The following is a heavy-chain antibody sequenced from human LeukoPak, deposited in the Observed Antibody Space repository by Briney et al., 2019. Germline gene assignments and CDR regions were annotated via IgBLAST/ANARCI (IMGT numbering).Heavy chain of an antibody. CDR2: IYYSGST. Sequence: SETLSLTCTVSGDSVSSYYWNWIRQPPRKGLEWIGFIYYSGSTNYNPSLKSRVTISVDTSKNQFSLKLSSVTAADTAVYYCARARRQQRYYYMDVWGKGTTVTVSS. CDR1: GDSVSSYY. J-gene: IGHJ6*03. D-gene: IGHD6-13*01. V-gene: IGHV4-59*02. CDR3: ARARRQQRYYYMDV.